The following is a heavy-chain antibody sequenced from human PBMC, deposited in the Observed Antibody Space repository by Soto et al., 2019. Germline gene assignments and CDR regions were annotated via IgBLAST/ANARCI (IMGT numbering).Heavy chain of an antibody. D-gene: IGHD3-3*01. CDR2: ISGSGGST. CDR3: ATTLDYDFWSGYYGMDV. CDR1: GFTFSSYA. V-gene: IGHV3-23*01. J-gene: IGHJ6*02. Sequence: SLRLSCAASGFTFSSYAMSWVRQAPGKGLEWVSAISGSGGSTYYADSVKGRFTISRDNSKNTLYLQMNSLRAEDTAVYYCATTLDYDFWSGYYGMDVWGQGTTVTVSS.